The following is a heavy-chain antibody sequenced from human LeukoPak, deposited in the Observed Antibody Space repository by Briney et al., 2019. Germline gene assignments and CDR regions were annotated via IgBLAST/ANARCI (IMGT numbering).Heavy chain of an antibody. Sequence: SETLSLTCTVSGGSMRSYYWSWIRQLPGKGLEWIGYIYYSGDTNYNPSLKSRVTISIDTSKNQFSLKLSSVTAADTAVYYCARASSAGWWFDPWGQGTLVTVSS. CDR2: IYYSGDT. CDR1: GGSMRSYY. V-gene: IGHV4-59*08. J-gene: IGHJ5*02. CDR3: ARASSAGWWFDP. D-gene: IGHD6-13*01.